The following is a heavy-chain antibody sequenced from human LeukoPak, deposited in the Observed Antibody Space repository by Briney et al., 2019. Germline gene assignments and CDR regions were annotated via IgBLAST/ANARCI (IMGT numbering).Heavy chain of an antibody. CDR2: INHSGST. J-gene: IGHJ4*02. CDR1: GGSFSGYY. CDR3: ARGFPIYGFDY. D-gene: IGHD2/OR15-2a*01. Sequence: SETLSLTCAVYGGSFSGYYWSWIRQPPGKGLEWIGEINHSGSTNYNPSLKSRVTISVDTSKNQFSLKLSSVTAADTAVYYCARGFPIYGFDYWGQGTLVTVPS. V-gene: IGHV4-34*01.